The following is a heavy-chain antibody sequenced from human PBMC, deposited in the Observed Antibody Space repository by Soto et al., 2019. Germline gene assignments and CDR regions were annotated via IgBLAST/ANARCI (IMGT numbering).Heavy chain of an antibody. CDR1: GFTFTRYS. J-gene: IGHJ4*02. CDR3: ARESEDLTSNFDY. CDR2: ISSTTNYI. Sequence: GSLRLSCAASGFTFTRYSMNWVRQAPGKGLEWVSSISSTTNYIYYGDSMKGRFTISRDNAKNSLYLEMNSLRAEDTAVYYCARESEDLTSNFDYWGQGTLVTVSS. V-gene: IGHV3-21*06.